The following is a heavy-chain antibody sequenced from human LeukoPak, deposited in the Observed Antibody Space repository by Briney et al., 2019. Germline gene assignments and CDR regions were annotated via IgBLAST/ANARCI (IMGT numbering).Heavy chain of an antibody. J-gene: IGHJ4*02. CDR1: GGSISSGSYY. Sequence: PSETLSLTCTVSGGSISSGSYYWSWIRQPAGTGLEWLRRIYTSGSTNYNPSLKSRVTISVDTSKNQFSLKLSSVTAADTAVYYCARVPHSVEGSMKAVFIHYFDYWGQGSLVTVSS. CDR3: ARVPHSVEGSMKAVFIHYFDY. CDR2: IYTSGST. V-gene: IGHV4-61*02. D-gene: IGHD3-22*01.